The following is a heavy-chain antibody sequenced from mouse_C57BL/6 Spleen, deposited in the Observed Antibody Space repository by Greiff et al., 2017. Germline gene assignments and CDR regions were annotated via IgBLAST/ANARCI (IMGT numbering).Heavy chain of an antibody. D-gene: IGHD2-2*01. Sequence: QVQLQQSDAELVKPGASVKISCKASGYTFTDHTIHWMKQRPEKGLEWIGYIYPRDGSTKYNEKFKGKSTLTADKSSSTAFMQLTSLTSEDSSVYFCARRGYDACAYWGQGTLVTVSA. CDR2: IYPRDGST. J-gene: IGHJ3*01. CDR1: GYTFTDHT. V-gene: IGHV1-78*01. CDR3: ARRGYDACAY.